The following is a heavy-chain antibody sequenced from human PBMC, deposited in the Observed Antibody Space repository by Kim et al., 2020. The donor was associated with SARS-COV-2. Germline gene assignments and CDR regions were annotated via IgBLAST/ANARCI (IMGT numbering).Heavy chain of an antibody. CDR2: IYYSGST. D-gene: IGHD3-10*01. CDR1: GGSISSGGYY. V-gene: IGHV4-31*03. J-gene: IGHJ6*02. Sequence: SETLSLTCTVSGGSISSGGYYWSWIRQHPGKGLEWIGYIYYSGSTYYNPSLKSRVTISVDTSKNQFSLKLSSVTAADTAVYYCARAGTDYYGSGNRRSYYGMDVWGQGTTVTVSS. CDR3: ARAGTDYYGSGNRRSYYGMDV.